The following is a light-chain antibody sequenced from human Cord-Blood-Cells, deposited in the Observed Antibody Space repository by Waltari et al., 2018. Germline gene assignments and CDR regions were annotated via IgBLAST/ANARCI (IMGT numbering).Light chain of an antibody. V-gene: IGKV3-15*01. CDR1: QSVSSN. J-gene: IGKJ5*01. CDR2: GAS. CDR3: QQYNNWPPIT. Sequence: EIVMTQSPATLSVSPGERATLSCRASQSVSSNLAWYQQKPGQAPSLLSYGASTSATGIPARFSGSGSGTEFTLTISSLQSEDFAVYYCQQYNNWPPITFGQGTRLEIK.